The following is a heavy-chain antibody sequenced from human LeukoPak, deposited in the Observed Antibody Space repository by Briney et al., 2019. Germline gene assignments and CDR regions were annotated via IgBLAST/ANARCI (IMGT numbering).Heavy chain of an antibody. CDR3: ARVKRDYAQIPNFDY. D-gene: IGHD4-17*01. V-gene: IGHV3-23*01. CDR2: ISGAGSTT. CDR1: GFTLSTYA. Sequence: PGGSLRLSCAASGFTLSTYAMTWVRQAPGKGLEWVSGISGAGSTTYYSDFVKGRFSISRVNSKNTLHLQMNSLRAEDTAVYYCARVKRDYAQIPNFDYWGQGTLVTVSS. J-gene: IGHJ4*02.